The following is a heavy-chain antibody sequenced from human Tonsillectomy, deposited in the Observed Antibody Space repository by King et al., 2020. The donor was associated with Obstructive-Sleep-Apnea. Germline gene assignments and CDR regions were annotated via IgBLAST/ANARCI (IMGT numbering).Heavy chain of an antibody. J-gene: IGHJ5*02. Sequence: VQLVESGGGLVQPGGSLRLSCAASGFTFSSYAMSWVRQAPGKGLEWVSAISGSGGSTYYADSVKGRFTISRYNSKNTLYLQMNSLRAEDTAVYYCAKVRDYDFWSGSSNWFDPWGQGTLVTVSS. CDR2: ISGSGGST. CDR3: AKVRDYDFWSGSSNWFDP. CDR1: GFTFSSYA. V-gene: IGHV3-23*04. D-gene: IGHD3-3*01.